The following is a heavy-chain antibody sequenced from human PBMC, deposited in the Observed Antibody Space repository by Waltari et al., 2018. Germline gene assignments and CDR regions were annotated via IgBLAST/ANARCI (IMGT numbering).Heavy chain of an antibody. CDR3: ARGGIAADYYYGMDV. CDR2: IIPIFGTA. V-gene: IGHV1-69*01. Sequence: KVSCKASGGTFSSYAISWVRQAPGQGLEWMGGIIPIFGTANYAQKFQGRVTITADESTSTAYMELSSLRSEDTAVYYCARGGIAADYYYGMDVWGQWTTVTVSS. J-gene: IGHJ6*02. D-gene: IGHD6-13*01. CDR1: GGTFSSYA.